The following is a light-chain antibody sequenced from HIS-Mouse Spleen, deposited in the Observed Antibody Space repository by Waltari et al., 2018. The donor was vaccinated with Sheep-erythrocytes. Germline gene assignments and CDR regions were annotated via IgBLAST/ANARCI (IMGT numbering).Light chain of an antibody. CDR2: AAS. J-gene: IGKJ3*01. CDR1: QSISSY. V-gene: IGKV1-39*01. Sequence: DIQMTQSPSSLSASVGDRVSITCRASQSISSYLNWYQQKPGKAPKLLIYAASSWQSGVPSRCSCSGSGTDFTLTISSRQPEDFAAYYCQQSYSTPQFTFGPGTKVDIK. CDR3: QQSYSTPQFT.